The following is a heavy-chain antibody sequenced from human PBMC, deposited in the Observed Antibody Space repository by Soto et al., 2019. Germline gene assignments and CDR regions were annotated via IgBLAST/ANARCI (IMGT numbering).Heavy chain of an antibody. J-gene: IGHJ4*02. Sequence: EVQLVESGGGLVQPGGSLKLSCAASGFTFSGSAMHWVRQASGKGLEWVGRIRSKANSYATAYAASVKGRFTISRDDSKNTAYLQMNSLKTEATAVYYCTPTWDSIGWSFDYWGQGTLVTVSS. CDR3: TPTWDSIGWSFDY. V-gene: IGHV3-73*01. D-gene: IGHD6-19*01. CDR1: GFTFSGSA. CDR2: IRSKANSYAT.